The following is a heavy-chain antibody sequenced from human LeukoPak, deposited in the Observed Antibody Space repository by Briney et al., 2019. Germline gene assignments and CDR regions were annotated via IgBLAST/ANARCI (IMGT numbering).Heavy chain of an antibody. CDR1: GFTYSSYW. CDR3: ARGGSFGSFDY. CDR2: IKEDESEK. V-gene: IGHV3-7*01. D-gene: IGHD1-26*01. J-gene: IGHJ4*02. Sequence: GGSLRLPCAASGFTYSSYWMSWVRQAPGKGLEWVANIKEDESEKDYVDSVKGRFTISRDNAKNSLYLQINSLRAEDTAVYYCARGGSFGSFDYWGQGTLVTVSS.